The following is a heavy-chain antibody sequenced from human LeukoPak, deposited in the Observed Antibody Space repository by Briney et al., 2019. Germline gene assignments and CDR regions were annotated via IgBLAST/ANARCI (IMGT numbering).Heavy chain of an antibody. Sequence: SETLSLTCTVSGGSISSYYWSWIRQPPGKGLEWIGYIYYSGSTNYNPSLKSRVTISVDTSKNQFSLKLSSVTAADTAVYYCARDRDLGLFDYWGQGTLVTVPS. CDR2: IYYSGST. J-gene: IGHJ4*02. D-gene: IGHD1-26*01. V-gene: IGHV4-59*01. CDR1: GGSISSYY. CDR3: ARDRDLGLFDY.